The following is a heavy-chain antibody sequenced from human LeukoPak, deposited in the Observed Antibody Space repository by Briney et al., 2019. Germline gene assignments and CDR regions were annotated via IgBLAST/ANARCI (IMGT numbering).Heavy chain of an antibody. V-gene: IGHV3-48*04. CDR2: IRSTGSPI. J-gene: IGHJ3*01. CDR3: ARGADDGFDL. Sequence: PGGSLRLSCAASGFTFSSYWMHWVRQAPGKGLEWVAFIRSTGSPISYADSVKGRFTISRDNTKSSMYLQMNSLTAADTAVYYCARGADDGFDLWGPGTMVTVSS. CDR1: GFTFSSYW.